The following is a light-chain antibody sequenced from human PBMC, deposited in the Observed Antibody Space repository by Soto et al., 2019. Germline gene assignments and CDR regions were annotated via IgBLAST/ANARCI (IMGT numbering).Light chain of an antibody. Sequence: ERVMTQSPATLSVSPGERATLSCRASQTVSTNLAWYQLKPGQAPRLLIYGASTRATGVPARFSGSGSGTEFILTISRLQSEDFAVYYCQQYNNWLYTFGQGTKVEIK. CDR3: QQYNNWLYT. J-gene: IGKJ2*01. CDR2: GAS. CDR1: QTVSTN. V-gene: IGKV3-15*01.